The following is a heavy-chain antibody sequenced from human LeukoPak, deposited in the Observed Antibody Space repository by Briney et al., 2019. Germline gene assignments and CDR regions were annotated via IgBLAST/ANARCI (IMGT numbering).Heavy chain of an antibody. J-gene: IGHJ6*02. V-gene: IGHV1-69*05. CDR1: GGTFSSYA. D-gene: IGHD2-15*01. Sequence: ASVKVSCKASGGTFSSYAISWVRQAPGQGLEWMGGIIPIFGTANYAQKFQGRVTITTDESTSTAYMELSSLRSEDTAVYYCARSSEGGCSGGSCYAYYYYYGMDVWGQGTTVTVSS. CDR3: ARSSEGGCSGGSCYAYYYYYGMDV. CDR2: IIPIFGTA.